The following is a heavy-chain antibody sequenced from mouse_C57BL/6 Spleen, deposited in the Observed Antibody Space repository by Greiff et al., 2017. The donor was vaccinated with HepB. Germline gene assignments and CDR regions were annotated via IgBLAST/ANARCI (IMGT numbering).Heavy chain of an antibody. V-gene: IGHV1-80*01. Sequence: VQLQQSGAELVKPGASVKISCKASGYAFSSYWMNWVKQRPGKGLEWIGQIYPGDGDTNYNGKFKGKATLTADKSSSTAYMQLSSLTSEDSAVYFCARGVYYGSRIWYFDVWGTGTTVTVSS. CDR1: GYAFSSYW. CDR2: IYPGDGDT. J-gene: IGHJ1*03. D-gene: IGHD1-1*01. CDR3: ARGVYYGSRIWYFDV.